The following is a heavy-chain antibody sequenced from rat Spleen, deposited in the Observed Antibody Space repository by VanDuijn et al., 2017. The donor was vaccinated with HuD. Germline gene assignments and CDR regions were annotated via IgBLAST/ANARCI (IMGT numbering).Heavy chain of an antibody. CDR3: PRENWKPDY. V-gene: IGHV5-29*01. J-gene: IGHJ2*01. CDR2: IIYDGSGT. Sequence: EVQLVESGGGLVQPGRSLKLSCAASGLTFSNYGMAWVRQTPTKDLEWVATIIYDGSGTDYRDSVKGRLAISRDTAKSTLYLQMESLGSEDTATYYCPRENWKPDYGGQGVMVTVSA. D-gene: IGHD4-2*01. CDR1: GLTFSNYG.